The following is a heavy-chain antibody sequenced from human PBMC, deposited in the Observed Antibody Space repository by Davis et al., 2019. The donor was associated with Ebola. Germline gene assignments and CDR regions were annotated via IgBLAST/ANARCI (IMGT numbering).Heavy chain of an antibody. J-gene: IGHJ6*02. V-gene: IGHV1-46*01. D-gene: IGHD1-14*01. CDR2: INPSGGST. Sequence: AASVKVSCKASGYTFTSYYMHWVRQAPGQGLEWMGIINPSGGSTSYAQKFQGRVTITADESTSTAYMELSSLRSEDTAVYYCARFRGNPGYYYYGMDVWGQGTTVTVSS. CDR3: ARFRGNPGYYYYGMDV. CDR1: GYTFTSYY.